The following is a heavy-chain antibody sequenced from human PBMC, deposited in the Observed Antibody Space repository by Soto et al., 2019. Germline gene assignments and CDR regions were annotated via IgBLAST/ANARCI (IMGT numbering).Heavy chain of an antibody. D-gene: IGHD5-18*01. CDR3: AKDRSGYSDGELYFDY. CDR2: ISGSGGST. CDR1: GFTFSSYA. Sequence: EVQLLESGGGLVQPGGSLRLSCAASGFTFSSYAMSWVRQAPGKGLEWVSAISGSGGSTYYADSVKGRFTISRDNSKNTLNLQMNSLRAEDTAVYYCAKDRSGYSDGELYFDYWGQGTLVTVSS. V-gene: IGHV3-23*01. J-gene: IGHJ4*02.